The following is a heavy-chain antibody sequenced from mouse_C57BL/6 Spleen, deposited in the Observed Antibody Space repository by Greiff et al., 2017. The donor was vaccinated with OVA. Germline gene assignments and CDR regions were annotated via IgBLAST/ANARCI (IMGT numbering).Heavy chain of an antibody. J-gene: IGHJ3*01. CDR3: ARENYGSSGAY. CDR2: IDPNSGGT. D-gene: IGHD1-1*01. V-gene: IGHV1-72*01. Sequence: QVQLQQPGAELVKPGASVTLSCKASGYTFTSYWMHWVKQRPGRGLEWIGRIDPNSGGTQYNEKFKSKATLTVDKPSSTAYMPLSSLTSEDSAVYYGARENYGSSGAYWGQGTLVTVSA. CDR1: GYTFTSYW.